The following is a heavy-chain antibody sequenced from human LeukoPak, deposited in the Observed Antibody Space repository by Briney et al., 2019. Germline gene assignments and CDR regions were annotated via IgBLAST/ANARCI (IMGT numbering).Heavy chain of an antibody. V-gene: IGHV4-59*08. CDR1: GGSISSYY. CDR3: ARQGDYRYPFDS. CDR2: VYYSGST. J-gene: IGHJ4*02. D-gene: IGHD3-16*02. Sequence: ETLSLTCTVSGGSISSYYWSWIRQPPGKGLEWIGYVYYSGSTNYNPSLKGRVTISVDTSKSQFSLKLTSVTAADTAVYYCARQGDYRYPFDSWGQGTLVTVSS.